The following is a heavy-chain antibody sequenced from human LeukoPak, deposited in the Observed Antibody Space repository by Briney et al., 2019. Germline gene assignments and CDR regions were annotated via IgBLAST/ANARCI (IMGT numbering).Heavy chain of an antibody. Sequence: GGSLRLSCAASGFTFSTYWMTWVRQAPGKGLEWVANIKQDGSEKYFVDSVKGRFTISRDNAKNSLYLQMNSLRAEDTAVYYCARDSRYYCYYYYMGVWGKGTTVTVSS. J-gene: IGHJ6*03. V-gene: IGHV3-7*01. CDR1: GFTFSTYW. D-gene: IGHD2-2*01. CDR2: IKQDGSEK. CDR3: ARDSRYYCYYYYMGV.